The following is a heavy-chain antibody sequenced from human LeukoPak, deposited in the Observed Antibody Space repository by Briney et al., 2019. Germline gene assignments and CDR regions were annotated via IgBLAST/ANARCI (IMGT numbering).Heavy chain of an antibody. CDR1: GFTFSSYA. V-gene: IGHV3-23*01. J-gene: IGHJ4*02. CDR3: AREDSSSWYFFDF. CDR2: ISGSGGST. D-gene: IGHD6-13*01. Sequence: GGSLRLSCAASGFTFSSYAMSWVRQAPGRGLEWVSVISGSGGSTYFADSVKGRFIISRDSSKNTPYLQMNSLRAEDTAVYYCAREDSSSWYFFDFWGQGTLVTVSS.